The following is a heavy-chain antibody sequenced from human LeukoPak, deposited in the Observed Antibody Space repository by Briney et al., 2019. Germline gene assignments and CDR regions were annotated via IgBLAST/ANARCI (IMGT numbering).Heavy chain of an antibody. Sequence: GASVKVSCKASGYTFTSYDINWVRQATGQGLEWMGWINPNSGGTNYAQKFQGRVTMTRDTPISTAYMELSRLRSDDTAVYYCARIDSGSFDYMDVWGKGTTVTVSS. CDR2: INPNSGGT. CDR3: ARIDSGSFDYMDV. D-gene: IGHD1-26*01. CDR1: GYTFTSYD. V-gene: IGHV1-2*02. J-gene: IGHJ6*03.